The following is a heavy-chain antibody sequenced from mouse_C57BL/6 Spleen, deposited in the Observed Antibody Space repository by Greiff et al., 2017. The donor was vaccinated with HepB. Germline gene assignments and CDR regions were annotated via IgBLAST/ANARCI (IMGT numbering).Heavy chain of an antibody. CDR1: GFTFSSYA. J-gene: IGHJ2*01. V-gene: IGHV5-4*01. Sequence: EVKLVESGGGLVKPGGSLKLSCAASGFTFSSYAMSWVRQTPEKRLEWVATISDGGSYTYYPDNVKGRFTISRDNAKNNLYLQMSHLKSEDTAMYYCAREEIYYYGSSYVIDYWGQGTTLTVSS. CDR3: AREEIYYYGSSYVIDY. D-gene: IGHD1-1*01. CDR2: ISDGGSYT.